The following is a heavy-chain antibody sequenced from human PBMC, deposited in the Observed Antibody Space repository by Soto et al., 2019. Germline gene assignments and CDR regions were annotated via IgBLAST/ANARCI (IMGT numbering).Heavy chain of an antibody. J-gene: IGHJ4*02. V-gene: IGHV4-59*01. Sequence: SETLSLTCTVSGGFISSYYWSWIRQPPWKGLEWIGYVYYSGSTNYNPSLKSRVTISVDTSKNQFSLKLSSVTAADTAVYYCARDGYYYDSSGYQRVYYFDYWGQGTLVTVSS. CDR1: GGFISSYY. CDR3: ARDGYYYDSSGYQRVYYFDY. CDR2: VYYSGST. D-gene: IGHD3-22*01.